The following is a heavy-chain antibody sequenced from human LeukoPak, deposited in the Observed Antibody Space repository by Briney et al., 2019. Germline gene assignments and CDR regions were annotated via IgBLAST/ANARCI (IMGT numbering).Heavy chain of an antibody. J-gene: IGHJ6*03. V-gene: IGHV3-7*01. D-gene: IGHD1-26*01. CDR3: ARDGIRIVEAIYYYYYYMDV. CDR2: IKQDGSEK. Sequence: PGGSLRLSCAASGFTFSSYWMSWVRQAPGKGLEWVANIKQDGSEKYYVDSVKGRFTISRDNAKNSLYLQMNSLRAEDTAVYYCARDGIRIVEAIYYYYYYMDVWGKGTTVTVSS. CDR1: GFTFSSYW.